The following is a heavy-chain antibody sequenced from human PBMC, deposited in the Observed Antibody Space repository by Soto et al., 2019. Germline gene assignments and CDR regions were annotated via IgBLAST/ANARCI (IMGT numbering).Heavy chain of an antibody. Sequence: QVQLVESGGGVVQPGRSLRLSCAASGFTFSSYAMHWVRQAPGKGLEWVAVISYDGSNKYYADSVKGRFTISRDNSKNTLYLQLNSLRAEDTAVYYCARDRSMIVVAPGYWGQGTLVTFAS. V-gene: IGHV3-30-3*01. CDR1: GFTFSSYA. J-gene: IGHJ4*02. CDR3: ARDRSMIVVAPGY. D-gene: IGHD3-22*01. CDR2: ISYDGSNK.